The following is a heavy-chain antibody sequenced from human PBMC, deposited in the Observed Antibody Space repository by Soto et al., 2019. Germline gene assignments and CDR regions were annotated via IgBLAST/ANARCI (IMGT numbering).Heavy chain of an antibody. CDR2: ISSSSSYI. V-gene: IGHV3-21*01. CDR3: ASSDYGDYADAFDI. J-gene: IGHJ3*02. Sequence: EVQLVESGGGLVKPGGSLRLSCAASGFTFSSYSMNWVRQAPGKGLEWVSSISSSSSYIYYADSVKGRFTISRDNAKNSLYLQMNSLRAEDTAVYYCASSDYGDYADAFDIWGQGTMVTVSS. D-gene: IGHD4-17*01. CDR1: GFTFSSYS.